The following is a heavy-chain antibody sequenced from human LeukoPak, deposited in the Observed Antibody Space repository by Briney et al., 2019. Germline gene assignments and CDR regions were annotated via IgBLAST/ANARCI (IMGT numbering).Heavy chain of an antibody. CDR1: GYTFTGYY. Sequence: ASVKVSCKASGYTFTGYYMHWVRQAPGQGLEWMGWINPNSGGTNYAQRFLGRVTMTRDTSISTAYMELSRLRSDDTAVYYCARASHSGSYYRNWFDPWGQGTLVTVSS. CDR3: ARASHSGSYYRNWFDP. CDR2: INPNSGGT. V-gene: IGHV1-2*02. J-gene: IGHJ5*02. D-gene: IGHD1-26*01.